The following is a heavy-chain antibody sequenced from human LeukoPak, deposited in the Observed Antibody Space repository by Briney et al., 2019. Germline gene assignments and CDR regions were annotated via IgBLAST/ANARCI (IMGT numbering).Heavy chain of an antibody. D-gene: IGHD1-7*01. J-gene: IGHJ3*02. CDR2: IGPSDSYT. CDR1: GYSFSSYW. CDR3: ARPEGTADAFDI. V-gene: IGHV5-10-1*01. Sequence: GESLKISCKGSGYSFSSYWITWVRQMPRKGLEWMGRIGPSDSYTNYSPSFQGHVTISVDKSISTAYLQWSSLKASDTAMYYCARPEGTADAFDIWGQGTMVTVSS.